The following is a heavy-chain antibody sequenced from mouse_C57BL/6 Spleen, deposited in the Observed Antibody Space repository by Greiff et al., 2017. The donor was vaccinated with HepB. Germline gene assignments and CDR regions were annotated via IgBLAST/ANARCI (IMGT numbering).Heavy chain of an antibody. V-gene: IGHV1-54*01. CDR2: INPGSGGT. Sequence: VHLVESGAELVRPGPSVKVSCKASGYAFTNYLIEWVKQRPGQGLEWIGVINPGSGGTNYNEKFKGKATLTADKSSSTAYMQLSSLTSEDSAVYFCARSSLGYFDYWGQGTTLTVSS. D-gene: IGHD6-2*01. J-gene: IGHJ2*01. CDR3: ARSSLGYFDY. CDR1: GYAFTNYL.